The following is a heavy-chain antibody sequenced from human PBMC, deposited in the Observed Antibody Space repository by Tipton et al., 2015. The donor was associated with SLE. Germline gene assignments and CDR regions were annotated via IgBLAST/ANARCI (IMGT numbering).Heavy chain of an antibody. CDR2: IYHSGSTTYT. D-gene: IGHD3-16*01. Sequence: TLSLTCAVSGASISGSSWWSWVRQPPGKGLEWIGEIYHSGSTTYTNYNPSLKRRVTISVDNSKNQSSLNLNSVTAADTAVYFCARQRGYYDGTPFPPWNFDLWGRGTQVTVSS. V-gene: IGHV4-4*01. J-gene: IGHJ2*01. CDR3: ARQRGYYDGTPFPPWNFDL. CDR1: GASISGSSW.